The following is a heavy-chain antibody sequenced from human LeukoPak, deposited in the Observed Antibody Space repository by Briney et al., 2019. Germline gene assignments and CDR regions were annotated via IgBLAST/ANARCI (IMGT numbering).Heavy chain of an antibody. Sequence: PGGSLRLSCAASGFTFSSYAMSWVRQAPGKGLEWVSAISGSGGSTYYAASVKGRFTISRHNSKNTLYLQMNSLRAEDTAVYYCAKNQKVEWFGELFFDYWGQGTLVTVSS. CDR2: ISGSGGST. D-gene: IGHD3-10*01. J-gene: IGHJ4*02. CDR3: AKNQKVEWFGELFFDY. CDR1: GFTFSSYA. V-gene: IGHV3-23*01.